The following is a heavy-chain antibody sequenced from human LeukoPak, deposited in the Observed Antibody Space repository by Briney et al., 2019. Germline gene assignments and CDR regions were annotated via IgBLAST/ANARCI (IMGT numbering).Heavy chain of an antibody. CDR3: ARDAGSTVTAVSFDI. D-gene: IGHD4-17*01. Sequence: ASVKVSCKASGYTFTGYYMHWVRQAPGQGLEWMGWINPNSGGTNYAQKFQGRVTMTRDTSISTAYMELSRLRSDDTAVYYCARDAGSTVTAVSFDIWGQGTMVTVSS. J-gene: IGHJ3*02. CDR1: GYTFTGYY. V-gene: IGHV1-2*02. CDR2: INPNSGGT.